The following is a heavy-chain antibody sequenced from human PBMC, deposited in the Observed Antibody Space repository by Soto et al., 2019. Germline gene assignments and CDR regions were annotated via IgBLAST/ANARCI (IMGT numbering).Heavy chain of an antibody. CDR2: VNWNGGST. D-gene: IGHD1-26*01. CDR3: VRGASLNFDY. V-gene: IGHV3-20*04. CDR1: GFTFDDYG. Sequence: EVQLVESGGGVLRPGGSLRLSCAASGFTFDDYGMSWARQAPGKGLEWVSGVNWNGGSTGYADSVKGRFTISRDNAKNSQYMRLRGVSAADTAFSYYVRGASLNFDYWGQGTLVTVSS. J-gene: IGHJ4*02.